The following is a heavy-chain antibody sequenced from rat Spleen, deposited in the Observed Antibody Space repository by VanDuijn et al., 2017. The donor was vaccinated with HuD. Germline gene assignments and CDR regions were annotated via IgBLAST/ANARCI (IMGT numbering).Heavy chain of an antibody. CDR1: GFTFSNYG. D-gene: IGHD1-10*01. CDR2: ISYDGGST. Sequence: EVQLVESGGGLVQPGRSMKLSCAASGFTFSNYGMAWVRQAPKKGLEWVAYISYDGGSTYYRDPVKGRFTISRDNAKSTLYLQMDSLRSEDTATYYCTTITTTFNFDYWGQGVMVTVSS. J-gene: IGHJ2*01. CDR3: TTITTTFNFDY. V-gene: IGHV5-20*01.